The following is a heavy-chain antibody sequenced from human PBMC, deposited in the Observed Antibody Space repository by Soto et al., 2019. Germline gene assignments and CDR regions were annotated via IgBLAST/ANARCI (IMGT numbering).Heavy chain of an antibody. CDR3: ARRYGSAIDI. Sequence: SEGLSLTCTVSAGSISNYYWIWIRQPPGKGLEWIGYIYYSGSTHYNPSLQSRVTISVDTSKNQFSLKLSSVTAADTAVYYCARRYGSAIDIWGQGTMVTVSS. J-gene: IGHJ3*02. CDR2: IYYSGST. V-gene: IGHV4-59*01. D-gene: IGHD3-10*01. CDR1: AGSISNYY.